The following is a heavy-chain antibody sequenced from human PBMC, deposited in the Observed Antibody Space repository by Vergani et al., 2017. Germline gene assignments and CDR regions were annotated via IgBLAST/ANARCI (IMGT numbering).Heavy chain of an antibody. CDR3: ARDRIAVAVY. CDR1: GGSISSYY. V-gene: IGHV4-59*01. D-gene: IGHD6-19*01. J-gene: IGHJ4*02. CDR2: IYYSGST. Sequence: QVQLQESGPGLVKPSETLSLTCTVSGGSISSYYWSWIRQPPGKGLEWIGYIYYSGSTNYNPSLKSRVTISVDTSKNQFSLKLSSVTAADTAVYYCARDRIAVAVYWGQGTLVTVSS.